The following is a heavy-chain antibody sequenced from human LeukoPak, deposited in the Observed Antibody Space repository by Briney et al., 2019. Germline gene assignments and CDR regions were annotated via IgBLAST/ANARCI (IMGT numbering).Heavy chain of an antibody. CDR1: GFTGSSNY. V-gene: IGHV3-66*02. CDR3: ARERTAPRYFGWSDAFDI. Sequence: PGGSLRLSCAASGFTGSSNYMSWVRQAPGKGLEWVSVIYSGGSTYYADSVKGRFTISRDNSKNTLYLQMNGLRAEDTAVYYCARERTAPRYFGWSDAFDIWGQGTMVTVSS. J-gene: IGHJ3*02. CDR2: IYSGGST. D-gene: IGHD3-9*01.